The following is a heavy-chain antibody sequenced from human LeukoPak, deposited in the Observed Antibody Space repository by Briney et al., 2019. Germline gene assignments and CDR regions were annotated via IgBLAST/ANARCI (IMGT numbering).Heavy chain of an antibody. CDR3: ARRFGY. Sequence: GWSLRLSCAASGFTFSNYEMNWVRQAPGKGLEWVSYMSASGTTIYYADSVKGRFTISRDNAKNSLYLQMNSLRVEDTAVYFCARRFGYWGQGTLVTVSS. J-gene: IGHJ4*02. V-gene: IGHV3-48*03. CDR2: MSASGTTI. CDR1: GFTFSNYE.